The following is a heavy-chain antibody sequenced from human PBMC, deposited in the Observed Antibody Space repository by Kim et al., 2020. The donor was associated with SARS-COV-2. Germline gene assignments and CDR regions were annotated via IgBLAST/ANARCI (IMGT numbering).Heavy chain of an antibody. CDR2: IYYSGST. CDR3: ARTPYYYDSSGYYTYFDD. D-gene: IGHD3-22*01. V-gene: IGHV4-39*01. CDR1: GGSISSSSYY. J-gene: IGHJ4*02. Sequence: SETLSLTCTVSGGSISSSSYYWGWIRQPPGKGLEWIGSIYYSGSTYYNPSLKSRVTISVDTSKNQFSLKLGSVTAADTAVYYCARTPYYYDSSGYYTYFDDWGQGTLVTVSS.